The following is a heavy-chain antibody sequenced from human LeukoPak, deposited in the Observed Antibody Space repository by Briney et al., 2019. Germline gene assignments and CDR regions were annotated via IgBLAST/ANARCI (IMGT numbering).Heavy chain of an antibody. CDR1: GFPFSTFW. Sequence: GGSLRLSCAVSGFPFSTFWMSWVRQAPGKGLVWVSRINSDGSSTTYADSVKGRFTISRDNAENTLYLQMNSLRAEDTAVYYCARAKRLLPTGWGQGTLVTVSS. CDR2: INSDGSST. CDR3: ARAKRLLPTG. J-gene: IGHJ4*02. V-gene: IGHV3-74*01. D-gene: IGHD3-22*01.